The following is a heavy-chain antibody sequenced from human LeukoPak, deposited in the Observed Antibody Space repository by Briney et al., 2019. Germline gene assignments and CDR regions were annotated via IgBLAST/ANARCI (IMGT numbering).Heavy chain of an antibody. CDR1: GFTFSSYS. Sequence: GGSLRLSCAASGFTFSSYSMNWVRQAPGKGLEWVSSISSISSYIYYADSVKGRFTISRDNAKNSLYLQMDSLRAEDTAVYYCARDPSGSYYPRVSGALDIWGQGTMVTVSS. V-gene: IGHV3-21*01. D-gene: IGHD1-26*01. CDR3: ARDPSGSYYPRVSGALDI. J-gene: IGHJ3*02. CDR2: ISSISSYI.